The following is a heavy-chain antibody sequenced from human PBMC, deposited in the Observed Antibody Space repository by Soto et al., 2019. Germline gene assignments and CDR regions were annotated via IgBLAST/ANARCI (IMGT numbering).Heavy chain of an antibody. V-gene: IGHV3-9*01. Sequence: PGGSLRLSCTASGFTFDDYTMHGVRQGPGRGLERVSGITWYSGNIAYADSVRSRFTIARDDDNNSLYLRMNSLRPEDTALYYRVKDSYSVCHRVLSTAEYFFDYWGQGTLVTFSS. CDR3: VKDSYSVCHRVLSTAEYFFDY. J-gene: IGHJ4*02. CDR2: ITWYSGNI. CDR1: GFTFDDYT. D-gene: IGHD2-15*01.